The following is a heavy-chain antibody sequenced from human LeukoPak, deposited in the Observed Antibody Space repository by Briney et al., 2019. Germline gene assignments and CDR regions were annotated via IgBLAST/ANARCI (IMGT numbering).Heavy chain of an antibody. V-gene: IGHV4-59*08. CDR1: TGSISSYY. CDR3: ATGSPLPLDF. Sequence: PSETLSLTCTVSTGSISSYYWSWIRQPPGKALEWIGYIYYTGSTYYNPSLKSRVTISVDTSKNQFSLRLSSVTAADTAVYYCATGSPLPLDFWGQGTLVTVSS. D-gene: IGHD1-1*01. CDR2: IYYTGST. J-gene: IGHJ4*02.